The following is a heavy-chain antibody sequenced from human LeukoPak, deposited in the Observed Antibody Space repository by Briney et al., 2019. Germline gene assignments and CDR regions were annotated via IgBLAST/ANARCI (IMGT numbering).Heavy chain of an antibody. V-gene: IGHV3-48*03. CDR2: ISSSGSTI. J-gene: IGHJ4*02. D-gene: IGHD3-22*01. CDR3: AKGGGYYDSRLDY. CDR1: GFTFSSYE. Sequence: GGSLRLSCAASGFTFSSYEMNWVRQAPGKGLEWVSYISSSGSTIYYAGSVKGRFTISRDNAKNSLYLQMKSLRAEDTAVYYCAKGGGYYDSRLDYWGQGTLVTVSS.